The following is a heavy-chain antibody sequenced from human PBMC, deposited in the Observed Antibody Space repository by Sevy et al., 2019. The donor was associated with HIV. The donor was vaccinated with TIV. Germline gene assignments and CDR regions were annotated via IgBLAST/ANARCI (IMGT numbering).Heavy chain of an antibody. D-gene: IGHD2-15*01. J-gene: IGHJ5*02. CDR2: VSSDGDNT. CDR3: VREGAPYRNIRSCSGNNCFYNWFDP. CDR1: GFTFNDYA. V-gene: IGHV3-30-3*01. Sequence: GGSLRLSCAASGFTFNDYALHWVRLAPVKGLEWVAIVSSDGDNTDYADTVKGRFTISRDNSKNTVYLQMNRLRAEDTAFYYCVREGAPYRNIRSCSGNNCFYNWFDPWGQGTLVTVSS.